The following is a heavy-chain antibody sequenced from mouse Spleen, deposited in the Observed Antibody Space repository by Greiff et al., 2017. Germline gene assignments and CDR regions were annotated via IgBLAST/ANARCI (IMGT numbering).Heavy chain of an antibody. CDR2: IWAGGST. Sequence: VQLQQSGPGLVAPSQSLSITCTVSGFSLTSYGVHWVRQPPGKGLEWLGVIWAGGSTNYNSALMSRLSISKDNSKSQVFLKMNSLQTDDTAMYYCAREGGYDTWFAYWGQGTLVTVSA. V-gene: IGHV2-9*02. D-gene: IGHD2-2*01. CDR3: AREGGYDTWFAY. J-gene: IGHJ3*01. CDR1: GFSLTSYG.